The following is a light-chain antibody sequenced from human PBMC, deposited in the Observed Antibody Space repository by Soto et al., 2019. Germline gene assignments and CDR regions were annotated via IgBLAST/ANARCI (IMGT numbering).Light chain of an antibody. CDR3: QQYSTYPYI. J-gene: IGKJ2*01. Sequence: DIQMTQSPSTLSASVGDRVTITCRASQSISSWLAWYQQKPGKAPKLLIYDASSLESGVPSRFSGGGIGTEFSLSISSLQPDDFATYYCQQYSTYPYIFGQGTKVDIK. CDR1: QSISSW. V-gene: IGKV1-5*01. CDR2: DAS.